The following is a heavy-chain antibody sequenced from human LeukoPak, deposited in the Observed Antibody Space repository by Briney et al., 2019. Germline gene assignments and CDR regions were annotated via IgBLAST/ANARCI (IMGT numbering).Heavy chain of an antibody. V-gene: IGHV5-51*01. J-gene: IGHJ5*02. CDR2: IYPGDSDT. CDR3: ARPGSYDFWNGWFDP. CDR1: GYSFTSYW. Sequence: GESLKISCKGSGYSFTSYWIVWVRQMPGKGLEWMGIIYPGDSDTRYSPSFQGQVTISADKSISTAYLQWSSLKASDTAMYYCARPGSYDFWNGWFDPWGKGTLVTVSS. D-gene: IGHD3-3*01.